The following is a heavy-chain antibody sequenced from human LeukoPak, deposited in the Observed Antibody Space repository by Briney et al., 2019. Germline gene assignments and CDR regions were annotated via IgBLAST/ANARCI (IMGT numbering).Heavy chain of an antibody. V-gene: IGHV5-51*01. CDR2: IYPGDSDT. CDR1: GYSFTSYW. Sequence: GESLQISCKGSGYSFTSYWIAWVRQMPGKGLEWMGIIYPGDSDTRYSPSFQGQVTISADKSTSTAYLQWSSLKASDTAIYYCARRASATEDLDYWGQGTLVTVSS. J-gene: IGHJ4*02. CDR3: ARRASATEDLDY.